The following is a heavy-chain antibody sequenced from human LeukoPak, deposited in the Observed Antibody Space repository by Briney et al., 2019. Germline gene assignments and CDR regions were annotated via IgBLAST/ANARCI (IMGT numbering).Heavy chain of an antibody. J-gene: IGHJ4*02. CDR2: ISSKGST. CDR1: VGFLSNGDYY. V-gene: IGHV4-31*03. D-gene: IGHD3-9*01. CDR3: ARRVPDDNVDFGL. Sequence: PSQTLSLTCLVSVGFLSNGDYYWSWIRQHPGKGLEWIEYISSKGSTYYNPSLKPRVTISLDTSKNQFSLKLSSVTAADTATYYCARRVPDDNVDFGLWGEGTLVTVPS.